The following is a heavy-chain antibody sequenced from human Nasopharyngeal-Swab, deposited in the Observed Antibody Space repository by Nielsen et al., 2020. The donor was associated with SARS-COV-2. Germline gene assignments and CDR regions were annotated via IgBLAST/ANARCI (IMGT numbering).Heavy chain of an antibody. CDR2: INPSGGST. J-gene: IGHJ3*02. CDR1: GYTFTSYY. Sequence: ASVKVSCKASGYTFTSYYMHWVRQAPGQGLEWMGIINPSGGSTSYAQKFQGRVTMTRDTSTSTVYMELSSLRSEDTAVYYCARSSSIAAAGGLVVVTAIHYVFDIWGQGTMVTVSS. D-gene: IGHD2-21*02. CDR3: ARSSSIAAAGGLVVVTAIHYVFDI. V-gene: IGHV1-46*01.